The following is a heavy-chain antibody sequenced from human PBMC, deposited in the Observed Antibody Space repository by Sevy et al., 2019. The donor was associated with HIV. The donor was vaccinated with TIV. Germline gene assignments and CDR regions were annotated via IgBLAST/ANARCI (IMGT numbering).Heavy chain of an antibody. CDR2: IWYDGSNK. CDR3: ARGSVADNFDY. D-gene: IGHD6-19*01. J-gene: IGHJ4*02. CDR1: GFTFSSCG. Sequence: GGSLRLSCAASGFTFSSCGMHWVRQAPGKGLEWVAVIWYDGSNKYYADSVKGRFTISRDNSKNTLYLQMNSLRAEDTAVYYCARGSVADNFDYWGQGTLVTVSS. V-gene: IGHV3-33*01.